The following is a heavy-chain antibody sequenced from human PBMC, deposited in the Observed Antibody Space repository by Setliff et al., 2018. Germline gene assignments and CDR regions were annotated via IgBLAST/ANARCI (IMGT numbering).Heavy chain of an antibody. CDR1: GGTFSSYA. V-gene: IGHV1-69*13. J-gene: IGHJ6*03. D-gene: IGHD2-15*01. Sequence: GASVKVSCKASGGTFSSYAIDWVRQAPGQGLEWMGGIIPMCGTTNYAQRFRGRVTITADESTTTAYLELSSLRSEDTAVYYCARVRDCSGGICHRGFHHYMDVWGKGTTVTVSS. CDR3: ARVRDCSGGICHRGFHHYMDV. CDR2: IIPMCGTT.